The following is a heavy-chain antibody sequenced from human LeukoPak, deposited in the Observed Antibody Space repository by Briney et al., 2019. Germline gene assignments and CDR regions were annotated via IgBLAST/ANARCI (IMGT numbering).Heavy chain of an antibody. CDR2: IKSKSDGETT. D-gene: IGHD3-22*01. Sequence: GGSRLLSGAAAGFIFSNGWMTWGREAPGEGEEGVGRIKSKSDGETTDSAAAGKGRFTISREDSKNTLFVQMNSLKTGDTAVYYCSTDPHMIVVFISGDYWGQGTLVTVSS. J-gene: IGHJ4*02. CDR1: GFIFSNGW. CDR3: STDPHMIVVFISGDY. V-gene: IGHV3-15*01.